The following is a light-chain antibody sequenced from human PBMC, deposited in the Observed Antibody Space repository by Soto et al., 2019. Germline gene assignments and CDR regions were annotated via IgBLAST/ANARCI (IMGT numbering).Light chain of an antibody. J-gene: IGKJ1*01. CDR1: QSISDY. CDR3: QQSYSNTPT. CDR2: GAS. V-gene: IGKV1-39*01. Sequence: IQMTQSPSSLSASVGDRVTITCRASQSISDYLNWYQQRPGKAPKLLIYGASSLQSGVPSRFSGSGSGTDFTLTVTSLQPEDFATYYCQQSYSNTPTFGQGTKVDIK.